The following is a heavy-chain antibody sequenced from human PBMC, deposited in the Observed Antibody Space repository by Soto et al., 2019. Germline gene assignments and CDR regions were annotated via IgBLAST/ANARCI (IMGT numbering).Heavy chain of an antibody. CDR1: GFTFSSYS. D-gene: IGHD5-18*01. CDR3: ARDQPGYSYGYGLGY. CDR2: ISSSSSYI. Sequence: EVQLVESGGGLVKSGGSLRLSCAASGFTFSSYSMNWVRQAPGKGLEWVSSISSSSSYIYHADSVKGRFTISRDNAKNSLYLQMNSLRAEDTAVYYCARDQPGYSYGYGLGYWGQGTLVTVSS. V-gene: IGHV3-21*01. J-gene: IGHJ4*02.